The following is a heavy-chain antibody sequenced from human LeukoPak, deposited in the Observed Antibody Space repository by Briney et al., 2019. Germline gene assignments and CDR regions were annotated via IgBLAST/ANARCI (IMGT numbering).Heavy chain of an antibody. CDR3: ARDGGCGSSTGCYPDAFHI. CDR2: VDHSGRT. V-gene: IGHV4-34*01. J-gene: IGHJ3*02. D-gene: IGHD2-2*01. Sequence: SETLSLTCAVYGGSFSNYYWSWIRQPPGKGLEWIGEVDHSGRTNYNPSLKSRVTISVDTSKNQFSLKLKSVTAADKAVYYCARDGGCGSSTGCYPDAFHIWGQGTMVTVSS. CDR1: GGSFSNYY.